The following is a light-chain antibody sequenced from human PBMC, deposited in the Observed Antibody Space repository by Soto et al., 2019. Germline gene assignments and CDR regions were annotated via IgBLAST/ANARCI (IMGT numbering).Light chain of an antibody. CDR2: EVN. V-gene: IGLV2-23*02. J-gene: IGLJ1*01. CDR1: TSDVGSYHL. CDR3: CSYAGSPTFYV. Sequence: QSALTQPASVSGSPGQSITISCTGTTSDVGSYHLVSWYQQHPGKAPKLMIYEVNKRPSGVSNRFSGSRSGNTASLTISGLRADDEADYYCCSYAGSPTFYVFGAGTKLTVL.